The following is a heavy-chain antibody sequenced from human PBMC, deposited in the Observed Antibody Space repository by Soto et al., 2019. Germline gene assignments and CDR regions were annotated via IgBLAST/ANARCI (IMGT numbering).Heavy chain of an antibody. J-gene: IGHJ6*02. V-gene: IGHV5-51*01. CDR3: ARHGAYYDFWSGRPGGMDV. CDR2: IYPGDSDT. CDR1: VYSFTSYW. Sequence: GESLKISCKGSVYSFTSYWIGWVRQMPGKGLEWMGIIYPGDSDTRYSPSFQGQVTISADKSISTAYLQWSSLKASDTAMYYCARHGAYYDFWSGRPGGMDVWGQGTTVTVSS. D-gene: IGHD3-3*01.